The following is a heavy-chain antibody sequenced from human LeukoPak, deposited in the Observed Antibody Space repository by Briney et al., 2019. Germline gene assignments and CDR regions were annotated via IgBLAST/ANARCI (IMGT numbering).Heavy chain of an antibody. V-gene: IGHV3-49*04. Sequence: GGSLRLSCAASGFTFGDYAISWVRQAPGKGLEWVGFIRSKVYGETTEYAASVKDRFTISRDDSKSIAYLQMDSLKTEDTAMYYCTKGPSLPQYFQHWGQGTLVTVSS. J-gene: IGHJ1*01. CDR3: TKGPSLPQYFQH. CDR1: GFTFGDYA. D-gene: IGHD3-10*01. CDR2: IRSKVYGETT.